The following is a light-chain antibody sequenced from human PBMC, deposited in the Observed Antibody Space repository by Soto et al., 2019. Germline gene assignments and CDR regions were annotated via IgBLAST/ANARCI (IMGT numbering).Light chain of an antibody. Sequence: DIQMTQSPSSLSASVGDRVTITCRASQSIASYLNWYRQIPGKAPKLLIYAASSLESGVPSRFSGSGSCPDFTLTISSLQPEDFATYYCQQSYSSPYTFGQGTKLEIK. CDR2: AAS. J-gene: IGKJ2*01. V-gene: IGKV1-39*01. CDR1: QSIASY. CDR3: QQSYSSPYT.